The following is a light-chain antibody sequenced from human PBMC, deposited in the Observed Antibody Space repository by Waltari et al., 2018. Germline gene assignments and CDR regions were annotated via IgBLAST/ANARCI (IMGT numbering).Light chain of an antibody. V-gene: IGKV1-39*01. J-gene: IGKJ1*01. CDR3: QQSYISLT. Sequence: PMTPSPSPLSASVGARVTINCRASQSISNYLSWYQQKPGKAPNLLIYAASSFQSGVPSRCSGSGSGTDFTLTSSSLQPEDFATYYCQQSYISLTFGQGTKVEIK. CDR1: QSISNY. CDR2: AAS.